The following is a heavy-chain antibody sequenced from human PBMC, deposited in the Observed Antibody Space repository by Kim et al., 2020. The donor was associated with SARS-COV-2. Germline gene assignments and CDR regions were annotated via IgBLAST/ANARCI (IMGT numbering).Heavy chain of an antibody. CDR3: VRDYGYSYGYALYYYYYYGMDV. D-gene: IGHD5-18*01. Sequence: GGSLRLSCAASGFTFSSYWIHWVRQAPGKGLVWVSRINSGGSSTSYADSVKGRFTISRDNAKNTLYLQMNSLRAEDTAVYYCVRDYGYSYGYALYYYYYYGMDVWGKAT. J-gene: IGHJ6*04. CDR2: INSGGSST. CDR1: GFTFSSYW. V-gene: IGHV3-74*01.